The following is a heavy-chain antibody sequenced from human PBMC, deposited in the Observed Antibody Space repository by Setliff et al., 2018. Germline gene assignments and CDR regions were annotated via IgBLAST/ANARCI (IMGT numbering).Heavy chain of an antibody. J-gene: IGHJ4*02. V-gene: IGHV3-23*01. CDR3: ARARGYSYGPFDY. Sequence: LRLSCAASGFTFSSYAMSWVRQAPGKGLEWVSAISGSGGSTYDADSVKGRFTISRDNSKKTLYLQMNSLRAEDTAVYSCARARGYSYGPFDYWGQGTLVTVSS. CDR2: ISGSGGST. CDR1: GFTFSSYA. D-gene: IGHD5-18*01.